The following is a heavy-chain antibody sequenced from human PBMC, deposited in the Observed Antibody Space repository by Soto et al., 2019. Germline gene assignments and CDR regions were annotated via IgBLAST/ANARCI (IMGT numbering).Heavy chain of an antibody. V-gene: IGHV3-23*01. D-gene: IGHD2-2*01. CDR3: ATQRLRPDAFDY. CDR1: GFTFSSYA. CDR2: ISGSGGST. Sequence: GGSLRLSCAASGFTFSSYAMSWVRQAPGKGLEWVSAISGSGGSTYYADSVKGRFTISRDNSKNTLYLQMNSLRAEDTAVYYCATQRLRPDAFDYWGQGNLVTVSS. J-gene: IGHJ4*02.